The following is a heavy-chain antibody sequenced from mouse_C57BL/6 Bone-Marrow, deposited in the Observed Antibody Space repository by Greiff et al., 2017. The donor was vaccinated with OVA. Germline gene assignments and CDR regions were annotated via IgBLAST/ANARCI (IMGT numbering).Heavy chain of an antibody. Sequence: DVKLVESEGGLVQPGSSMKLSCTASGFTFSDYYMAWVRQVPEKGLEWVANINYDGSSTYYLDSLKSRFIISRDNAKNILYLQMSSLRSEDTATYYGARVKYYGSSYVFDYWGQGTTLTVSS. CDR1: GFTFSDYY. D-gene: IGHD1-1*01. V-gene: IGHV5-16*01. J-gene: IGHJ2*01. CDR2: INYDGSST. CDR3: ARVKYYGSSYVFDY.